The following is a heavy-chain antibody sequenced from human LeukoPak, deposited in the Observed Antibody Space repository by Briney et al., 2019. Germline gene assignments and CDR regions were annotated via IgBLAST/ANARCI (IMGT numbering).Heavy chain of an antibody. CDR1: GFSLNTYG. CDR3: AREGSSGWYGAHFDY. D-gene: IGHD6-19*01. CDR2: IGGGDYST. J-gene: IGHJ4*02. Sequence: GGSLRLSCAASGFSLNTYGMSWVRQPPGKGLEWVSGIGGGDYSTYYADSLKGRFTISKDTSKNTLYLQMNSLRAEDTAVYYCAREGSSGWYGAHFDYWGQGTLVTVSS. V-gene: IGHV3-23*01.